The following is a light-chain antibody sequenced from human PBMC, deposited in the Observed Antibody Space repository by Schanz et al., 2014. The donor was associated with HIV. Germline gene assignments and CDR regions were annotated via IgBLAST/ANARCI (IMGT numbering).Light chain of an antibody. V-gene: IGKV3-20*01. J-gene: IGKJ4*01. CDR3: QQYGSSLALT. Sequence: ELVLTQSPATLSMSPGEEATLSCRVSQSVGSNVAWYQQKVGRPPRLLIYGASSRATGIPDRFSGSGSGTDCTLTISRLEPEDFAVYYCQQYGSSLALTFGGGTKVEIK. CDR2: GAS. CDR1: QSVGSN.